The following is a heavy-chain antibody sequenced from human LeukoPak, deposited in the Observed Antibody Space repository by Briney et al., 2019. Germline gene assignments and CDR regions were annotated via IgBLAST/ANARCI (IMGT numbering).Heavy chain of an antibody. CDR1: GGSFSGYY. J-gene: IGHJ4*02. V-gene: IGHV4-34*01. Sequence: SETLSLTCAVYGGSFSGYYWIWIRHPPGRGVEWIGEINHSGSTNYNPSLKSRVTISVDTSKNQFSLKLSSVTAADTAVYYCARHDYGAYYFGYWGQGTLVTVSS. CDR2: INHSGST. D-gene: IGHD4-17*01. CDR3: ARHDYGAYYFGY.